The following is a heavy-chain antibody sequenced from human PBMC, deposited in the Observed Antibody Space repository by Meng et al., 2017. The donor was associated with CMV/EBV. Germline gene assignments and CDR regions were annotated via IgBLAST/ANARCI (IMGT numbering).Heavy chain of an antibody. CDR2: IYYSGST. CDR3: ARRIAAAGFYYGMDG. V-gene: IGHV4-59*01. Sequence: SETLSLTCTVSGGSISSYYWSWIRQPPGKGLEWIGYIYYSGSTNYNPSLKSRVTISVDTSKNQFSLKLISVTAADTAVYYCARRIAAAGFYYGMDGWGQGTTVTVSS. J-gene: IGHJ6*02. D-gene: IGHD6-13*01. CDR1: GGSISSYY.